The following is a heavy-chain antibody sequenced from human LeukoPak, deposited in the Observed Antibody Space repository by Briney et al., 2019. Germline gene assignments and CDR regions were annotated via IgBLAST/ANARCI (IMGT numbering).Heavy chain of an antibody. CDR2: IRSNSDGGTI. D-gene: IGHD3-22*01. V-gene: IGHV3-15*01. Sequence: GGSLRLSCAASGFTFDSYAMSWVRQAPGKGLEWVGRIRSNSDGGTIDYAAPVKGRFTLSRDDSKTTLYLQMNSLQTEDTAVYYCATDFYDSTWGQGTLVTVSS. CDR3: ATDFYDST. J-gene: IGHJ5*02. CDR1: GFTFDSYA.